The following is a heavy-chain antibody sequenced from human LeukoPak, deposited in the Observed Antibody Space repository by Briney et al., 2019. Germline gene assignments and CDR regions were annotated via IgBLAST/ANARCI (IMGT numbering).Heavy chain of an antibody. CDR3: ARQTFYDFSRRAFDI. CDR1: GGSISSYY. J-gene: IGHJ3*02. V-gene: IGHV4-59*08. Sequence: SETLSLTCTVSGGSISSYYWSWIRQPPGRGLEWIGYIYYSGSTNYNPSLKSRVTISVDTSKNQFSLKLTSEAAADTALYYCARQTFYDFSRRAFDIWGQGTLVTVSS. D-gene: IGHD3-3*01. CDR2: IYYSGST.